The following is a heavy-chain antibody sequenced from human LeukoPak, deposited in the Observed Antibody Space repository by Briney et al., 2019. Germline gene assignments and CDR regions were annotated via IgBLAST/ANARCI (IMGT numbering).Heavy chain of an antibody. CDR3: ARWGSIAVARFDY. CDR1: GGSISNYY. D-gene: IGHD6-6*01. J-gene: IGHJ4*02. CDR2: IYYTGST. Sequence: PSETLSLTCTVSGGSISNYYWSWIRQPPGKGLEWIGYIYYTGSTNYNPSLTSRVNISVDTSKSQFSLNLTSVTAADTAVYYCARWGSIAVARFDYWGQGTLVTVSS. V-gene: IGHV4-59*01.